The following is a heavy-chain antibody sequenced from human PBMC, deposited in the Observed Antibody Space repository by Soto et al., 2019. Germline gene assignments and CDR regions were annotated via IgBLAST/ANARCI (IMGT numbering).Heavy chain of an antibody. CDR3: ARELEYYDYFGLDV. V-gene: IGHV3-33*01. J-gene: IGHJ6*02. Sequence: QVQLVESGGGVVQPGKSLRLSCAVSGFPLSDYGMHWVRQAPGKGLEWVAVLWSDGANSFYAGSVMGRFTVSRDTSKNTLFLEVESLRGDDTRVYYCARELEYYDYFGLDVWGQGTTVIVSS. CDR1: GFPLSDYG. CDR2: LWSDGANS. D-gene: IGHD6-6*01.